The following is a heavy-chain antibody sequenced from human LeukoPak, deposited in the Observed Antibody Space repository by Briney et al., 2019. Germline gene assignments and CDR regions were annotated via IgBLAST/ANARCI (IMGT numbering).Heavy chain of an antibody. CDR3: ARGLFYGMDV. V-gene: IGHV3-74*01. J-gene: IGHJ6*02. CDR1: GFTFSKHG. Sequence: GGSLRLSCEASGFTFSKHGLNWVRQAPGKGLVWVSGINNDGSSTSYADSVKGRFTISRDNAKNTLYLQMNSLRAEDTAVYYCARGLFYGMDVWGQGTTVTVSS. CDR2: INNDGSST.